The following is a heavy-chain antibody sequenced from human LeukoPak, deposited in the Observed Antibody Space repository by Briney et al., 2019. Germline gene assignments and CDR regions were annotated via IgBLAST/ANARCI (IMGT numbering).Heavy chain of an antibody. D-gene: IGHD2-15*01. V-gene: IGHV2-70*17. CDR1: GFSLSTPEMC. Sequence: SGPTLVNPTQTPALTCAFSGFSLSTPEMCVTWTRQPPGKALEWLARIDWDDDKFYSPSLRTRLTISKDTPKNQVVLRMTNMDPEETGRYYCARMTPDSPSFDYWGQGALITVSS. J-gene: IGHJ4*02. CDR2: IDWDDDK. CDR3: ARMTPDSPSFDY.